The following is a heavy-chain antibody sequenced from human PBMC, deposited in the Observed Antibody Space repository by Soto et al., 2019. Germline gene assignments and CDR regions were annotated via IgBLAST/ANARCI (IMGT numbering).Heavy chain of an antibody. D-gene: IGHD6-6*01. Sequence: SVKVSCKASGGTFSSYAISWVRQAPGQGLEWMGGIIPIFGTANYAQKFQGRVTITADESTSTAYMELSSLRSEDTAVYYCARVGGGRLAARPPDFYYYYGMDVWGQGTTVTVSS. V-gene: IGHV1-69*13. J-gene: IGHJ6*02. CDR2: IIPIFGTA. CDR1: GGTFSSYA. CDR3: ARVGGGRLAARPPDFYYYYGMDV.